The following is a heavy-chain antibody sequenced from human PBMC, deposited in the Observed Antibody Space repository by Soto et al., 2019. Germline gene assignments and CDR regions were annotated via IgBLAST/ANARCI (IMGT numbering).Heavy chain of an antibody. J-gene: IGHJ6*02. Sequence: SETLSLACAGYGGSFSGYYWSWIRQPPGKGLEWIGEINHSGSTNYNPSLKSRVTISVDTSKNQFSLKLSSVTAADTAVYYCARGQVLRFLEWLSGPPYYYYGMDVWGQGTTVTVSS. CDR3: ARGQVLRFLEWLSGPPYYYYGMDV. V-gene: IGHV4-34*01. CDR2: INHSGST. D-gene: IGHD3-3*01. CDR1: GGSFSGYY.